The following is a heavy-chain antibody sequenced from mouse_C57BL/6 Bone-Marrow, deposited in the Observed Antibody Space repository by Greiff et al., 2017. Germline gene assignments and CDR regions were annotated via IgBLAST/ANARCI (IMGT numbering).Heavy chain of an antibody. D-gene: IGHD1-1*01. CDR1: GYSITSGYY. J-gene: IGHJ3*01. V-gene: IGHV3-6*01. CDR2: ISYDGSN. CDR3: ARGGYYGSSLAWFAY. Sequence: EVKLMESGPGLVKPSQSLSLTCSVTGYSITSGYYWNWIRQFPGNKLEWMGYISYDGSNNYNPSLKNRISITRDTSKNQFFLKLNSVTTEDTATYYCARGGYYGSSLAWFAYWGQGTLVTVSA.